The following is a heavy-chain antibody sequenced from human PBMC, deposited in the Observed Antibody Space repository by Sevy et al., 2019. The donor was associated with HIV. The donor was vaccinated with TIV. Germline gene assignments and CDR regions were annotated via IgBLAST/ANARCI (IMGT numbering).Heavy chain of an antibody. J-gene: IGHJ6*02. CDR2: ISSSSSYI. Sequence: GGSLRLSCAASGFTFSSYSMNWVRQAPGKGLEWVSSISSSSSYIYYADSVKGRFTISRDNAKNSLYLQMNSLRAEDTAVYYCARGRITMVRGVYYYYGMDVWGQGTTVTVSS. V-gene: IGHV3-21*01. D-gene: IGHD3-10*01. CDR3: ARGRITMVRGVYYYYGMDV. CDR1: GFTFSSYS.